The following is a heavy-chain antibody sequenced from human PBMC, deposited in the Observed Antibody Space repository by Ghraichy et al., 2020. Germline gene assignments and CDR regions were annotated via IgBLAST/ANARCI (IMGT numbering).Heavy chain of an antibody. CDR3: AREGPRGGISYYMDV. CDR2: IYYSGST. Sequence: SETLSLTCTVSGGSISSYYWSWIRQPPGKGLEWIGYIYYSGSTNYNPSLKSRVTISVDTSKNQFSLKLSSVTAADTAVYYCAREGPRGGISYYMDVWGKGTTVTVSS. CDR1: GGSISSYY. J-gene: IGHJ6*03. V-gene: IGHV4-59*01. D-gene: IGHD3-10*01.